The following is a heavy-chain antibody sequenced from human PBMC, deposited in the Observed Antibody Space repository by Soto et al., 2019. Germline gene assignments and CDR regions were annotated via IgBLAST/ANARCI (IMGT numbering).Heavy chain of an antibody. D-gene: IGHD1-26*01. Sequence: VASVKVSCKASGYTFTSYAMHWVRQAPGQRLKWMGWINAGNGNTKYSQKFQGRVTITRDTSASTAYMELSSLRSEDTAVYYCARDQALTGSHTTTAFDIWGQGTMVTVSS. CDR1: GYTFTSYA. CDR2: INAGNGNT. J-gene: IGHJ3*02. V-gene: IGHV1-3*01. CDR3: ARDQALTGSHTTTAFDI.